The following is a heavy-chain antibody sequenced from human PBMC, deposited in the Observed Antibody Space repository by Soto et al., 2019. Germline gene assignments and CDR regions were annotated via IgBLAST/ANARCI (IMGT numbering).Heavy chain of an antibody. CDR1: GYSFTSYD. D-gene: IGHD2-15*01. Sequence: QVQLVQSGAEVKKPGASVMLSCKASGYSFTSYDINWVRQAAGQGLEWVGWINPNSGNTDYAQKFQGRVTITMNTSIRTAYMELSSLRSEDTAVYCCARSPFIDYFSMDVWGKATTVTVSS. J-gene: IGHJ6*03. CDR3: ARSPFIDYFSMDV. V-gene: IGHV1-8*01. CDR2: INPNSGNT.